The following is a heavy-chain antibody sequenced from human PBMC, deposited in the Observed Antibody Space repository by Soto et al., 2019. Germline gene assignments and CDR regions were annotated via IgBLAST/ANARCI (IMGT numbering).Heavy chain of an antibody. CDR3: ARGDSTDCSNGVCSFFYNHDMDV. D-gene: IGHD2-8*01. J-gene: IGHJ6*02. CDR1: GYSFTDYH. Sequence: SVKVSCMASGYSFTDYHIHWVRQAPGQGLEWLGRINPKSGGTSTAQKFQGWVTMTTDTSISTASMELTRLTSDDTAIYYCARGDSTDCSNGVCSFFYNHDMDVWGQGTTVTVSS. V-gene: IGHV1-2*04. CDR2: INPKSGGT.